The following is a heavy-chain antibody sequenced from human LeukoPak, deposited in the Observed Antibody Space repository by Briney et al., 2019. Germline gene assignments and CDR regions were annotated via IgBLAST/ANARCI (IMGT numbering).Heavy chain of an antibody. CDR3: ARCGAAVTTHFSH. Sequence: ASVKVACKASGYSCSIYGITWARQLPEQGLEYLGWISSSDGTTNYAQKVQDRVTMTTDTSTSTAYLDLRSLRSEDTAVYYCARCGAAVTTHFSHWGQGTLVTVSS. D-gene: IGHD4-17*01. V-gene: IGHV1-18*01. J-gene: IGHJ4*02. CDR1: GYSCSIYG. CDR2: ISSSDGTT.